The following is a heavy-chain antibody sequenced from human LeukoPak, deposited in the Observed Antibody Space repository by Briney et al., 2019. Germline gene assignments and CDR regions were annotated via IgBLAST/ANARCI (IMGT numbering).Heavy chain of an antibody. D-gene: IGHD3-10*01. V-gene: IGHV3-53*01. CDR2: IYSGGSA. CDR3: TRVYGSGSYYSHC. CDR1: GFTVSSSS. Sequence: GGSLRLSCAASGFTVSSSSMSWVRQAPGKGLEWVSIIYSGGSAYYADSVKGRFTISRDNSKNTLYLQMNSLRAEDTAVYYCTRVYGSGSYYSHCWGQGTLVTVSS. J-gene: IGHJ4*02.